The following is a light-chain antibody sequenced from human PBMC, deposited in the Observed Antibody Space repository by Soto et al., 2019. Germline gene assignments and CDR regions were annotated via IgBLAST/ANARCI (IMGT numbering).Light chain of an antibody. CDR1: QSVSSNY. Sequence: EIVLTHSPATLSVSPWERATLSCRASQSVSSNYLAWYQLKPGQAPRLLIYDASTRATGTPDRVRGSGSGTDFPLTISRLEPEDFAVYSCHQYGRSPRTFGQGTRLAI. J-gene: IGKJ5*01. CDR2: DAS. V-gene: IGKV3-20*01. CDR3: HQYGRSPRT.